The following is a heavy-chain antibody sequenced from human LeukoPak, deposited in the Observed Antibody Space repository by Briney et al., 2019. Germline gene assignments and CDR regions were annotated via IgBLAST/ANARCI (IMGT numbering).Heavy chain of an antibody. CDR1: GGTFSSYA. V-gene: IGHV1-69*04. J-gene: IGHJ4*02. CDR2: IIPILGIA. D-gene: IGHD6-19*01. Sequence: SVKVSCKASGGTFSSYAISWVRQAPGQGLEWMGRIIPILGIANYAQKFQGRVTITADKSTGTAYMELSSLRSEDTAVYYCARIGAVAGTGGDYWGQGTLVTVSS. CDR3: ARIGAVAGTGGDY.